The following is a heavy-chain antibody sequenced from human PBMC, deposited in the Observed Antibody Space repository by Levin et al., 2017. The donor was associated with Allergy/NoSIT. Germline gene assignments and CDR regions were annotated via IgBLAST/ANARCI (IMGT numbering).Heavy chain of an antibody. J-gene: IGHJ3*02. V-gene: IGHV4-39*01. CDR2: IYYSGST. CDR3: ARRERDELGYCSGGSCYPDAFDI. D-gene: IGHD2-15*01. Sequence: SETLSLTCTVSGGSISSSSYYWGWIRQPPGTGLEWIGSIYYSGSTYYNPSLKSRVTISVDTSKNQFSLKLSSVTAADTAVYYCARRERDELGYCSGGSCYPDAFDIWGQGTMVTVSS. CDR1: GGSISSSSYY.